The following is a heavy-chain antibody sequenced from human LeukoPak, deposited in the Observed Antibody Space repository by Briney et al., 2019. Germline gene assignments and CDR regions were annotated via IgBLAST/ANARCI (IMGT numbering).Heavy chain of an antibody. CDR3: ARLSEQPGYNWFDP. CDR2: IYYSGST. Sequence: PSETLSLTCTVSGGSISRSSYYWGWIRQPPGKGLEWIGSIYYSGSTFYNPSLKSRVTMSVDTSKNQFSVNPSSMTAADTALYYCARLSEQPGYNWFDPWGQGTLVSVSA. J-gene: IGHJ5*02. D-gene: IGHD6-13*01. CDR1: GGSISRSSYY. V-gene: IGHV4-39*01.